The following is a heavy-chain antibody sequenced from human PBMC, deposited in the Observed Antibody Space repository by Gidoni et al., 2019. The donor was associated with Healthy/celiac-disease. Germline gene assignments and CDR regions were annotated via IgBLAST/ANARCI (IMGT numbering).Heavy chain of an antibody. J-gene: IGHJ3*02. D-gene: IGHD6-13*01. Sequence: EVQLVESGGGLVQPGGSLRLSCDASGFTFSSYWMSWVGQAPGKGREWVANIRQDGSEKYYVDAVKGRFTISRDNAKNSLYLQMNSLRAEDTAVYYCARDSRGSSWVTTLDDAFDIWGQGTMVTVSS. CDR2: IRQDGSEK. CDR3: ARDSRGSSWVTTLDDAFDI. V-gene: IGHV3-7*01. CDR1: GFTFSSYW.